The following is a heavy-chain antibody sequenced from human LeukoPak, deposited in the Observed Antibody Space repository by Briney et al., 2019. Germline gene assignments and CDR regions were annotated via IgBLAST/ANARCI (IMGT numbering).Heavy chain of an antibody. CDR2: IDWDDDK. CDR3: ARMSGELLQSFDI. CDR1: GFSLSTSGRC. Sequence: SGPTLVNPTQTLTLTCTFSGFSLSTSGRCVSWIRQPPGKALEWLARIDWDDDKYYSTSLKTRLTISKDTSKNQVVLTMTNMDPVDTATYYCARMSGELLQSFDIWGQGTMVTVSS. D-gene: IGHD1-26*01. J-gene: IGHJ3*02. V-gene: IGHV2-70*11.